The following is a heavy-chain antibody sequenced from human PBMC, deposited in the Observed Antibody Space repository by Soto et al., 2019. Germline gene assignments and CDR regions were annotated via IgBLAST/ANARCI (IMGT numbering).Heavy chain of an antibody. CDR2: INHSGST. CDR1: GGSLSGYY. J-gene: IGHJ6*03. V-gene: IGHV4-34*01. Sequence: SAALSLTCAVYGGSLSGYYWSWIRQPPGKGLEWIGEINHSGSTNYNPSLKSRVTISVDTSKNQFSLKLSSVTAADTAVYYCARGRGYMDVWGKGTTITVSS. CDR3: ARGRGYMDV.